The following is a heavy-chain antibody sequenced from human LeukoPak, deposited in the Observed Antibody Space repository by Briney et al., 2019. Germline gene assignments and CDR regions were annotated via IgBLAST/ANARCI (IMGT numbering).Heavy chain of an antibody. CDR2: IYRSGST. J-gene: IGHJ5*02. Sequence: SQTLSLTCTVSGGSISSGSYYWSWIRQPAGTRLEWIGHIYRSGSTNYNPSLKSRVTISVDTSKNQFSLKLSSVTAADTAVYYCARHVRNVIRYSSSWYVNWFDPWGQGTLVTVSS. V-gene: IGHV4-61*09. CDR1: GGSISSGSYY. CDR3: ARHVRNVIRYSSSWYVNWFDP. D-gene: IGHD6-13*01.